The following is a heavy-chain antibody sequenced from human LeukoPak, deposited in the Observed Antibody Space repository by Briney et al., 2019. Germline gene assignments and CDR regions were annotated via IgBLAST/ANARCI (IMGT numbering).Heavy chain of an antibody. CDR1: GFTFSNYA. D-gene: IGHD6-19*01. Sequence: GGSLRLSCAASGFTFSNYAMTWIRQAPGKGLEWVSAISGTSDNTYYADSVRGRFTISRDNSKNTLYLQVNSLRAEDTAIYYCSKGRTVTGTLALDYWGQGTLVTVSS. V-gene: IGHV3-23*01. CDR3: SKGRTVTGTLALDY. CDR2: ISGTSDNT. J-gene: IGHJ4*02.